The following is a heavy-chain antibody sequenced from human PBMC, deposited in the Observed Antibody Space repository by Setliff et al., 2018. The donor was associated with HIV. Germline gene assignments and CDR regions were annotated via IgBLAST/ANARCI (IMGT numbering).Heavy chain of an antibody. Sequence: GGSLRLSCAASGFTFRSYAMSWVRQAPGKGLEWVSGISGSGGNTYYADSVKGRFTISRDNSKDTMFLQMNSVRAEDTAVYYCARDPDYYDSSGPDDAFDIWGQGTMLTVS. CDR3: ARDPDYYDSSGPDDAFDI. CDR1: GFTFRSYA. D-gene: IGHD3-22*01. J-gene: IGHJ3*02. V-gene: IGHV3-23*01. CDR2: ISGSGGNT.